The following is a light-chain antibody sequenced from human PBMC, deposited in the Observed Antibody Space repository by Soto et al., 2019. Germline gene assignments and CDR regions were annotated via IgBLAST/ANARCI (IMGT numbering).Light chain of an antibody. CDR2: DVS. V-gene: IGLV2-14*01. CDR3: SSYTSISTVV. J-gene: IGLJ2*01. Sequence: QSALTQPASVSGSPGQSITISCTGTSSDVGGYNYVSWYQQHPGKAPKLMIYDVSNRPSGVSNRFSGSKSGNTASLTISGLQADDEADYCCSSYTSISTVVFGGGTKLTVL. CDR1: SSDVGGYNY.